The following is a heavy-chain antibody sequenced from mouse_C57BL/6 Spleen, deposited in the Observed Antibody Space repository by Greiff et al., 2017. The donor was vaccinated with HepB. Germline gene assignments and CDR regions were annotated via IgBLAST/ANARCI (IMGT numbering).Heavy chain of an antibody. V-gene: IGHV1-50*01. Sequence: VKLQESGAELVKPGASVKLSCKASGYTFTSYWMQWVKQRPGQGLEWIGEIDPSDSYTNYNQKFKGKATLTVDTSSSTAYMQLSSLTSEDSAVYYCATDSSGYRFAYWGQGTLVTVSA. D-gene: IGHD3-2*02. CDR3: ATDSSGYRFAY. CDR1: GYTFTSYW. CDR2: IDPSDSYT. J-gene: IGHJ3*01.